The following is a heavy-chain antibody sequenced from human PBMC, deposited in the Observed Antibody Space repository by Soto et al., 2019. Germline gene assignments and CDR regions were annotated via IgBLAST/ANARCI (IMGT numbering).Heavy chain of an antibody. CDR2: VYYSGDT. CDR3: ATYWGTESHTFWFDL. D-gene: IGHD3-16*01. CDR1: GYSISNPGYY. Sequence: SETLSLTCSVSGYSISNPGYYWGWLRQAPGKGLEYIASVYYSGDTYYNPSLKSRVTMSVDTSKNQFSLQLSSVTAADTAIYYCATYWGTESHTFWFDLWGRGAQVTVSS. J-gene: IGHJ5*02. V-gene: IGHV4-39*07.